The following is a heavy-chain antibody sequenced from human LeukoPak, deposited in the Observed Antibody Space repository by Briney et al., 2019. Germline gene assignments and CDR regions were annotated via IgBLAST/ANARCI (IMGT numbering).Heavy chain of an antibody. J-gene: IGHJ5*02. CDR3: ARDIYSYGWGWFDP. Sequence: RGGSLRLSCAASGFTFSSYEMNWVRRAPGKGLEWVSYISSSGSTIYYADSVKGRFTISRDNAKNSLYLQMNSLRAEDTAVYYCARDIYSYGWGWFDPWGQGTLVTVSS. V-gene: IGHV3-48*03. D-gene: IGHD5-18*01. CDR1: GFTFSSYE. CDR2: ISSSGSTI.